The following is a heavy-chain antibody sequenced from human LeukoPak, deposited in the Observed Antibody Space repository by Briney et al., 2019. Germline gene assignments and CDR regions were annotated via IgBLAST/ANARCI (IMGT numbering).Heavy chain of an antibody. CDR1: GYTFTGYY. J-gene: IGHJ4*02. V-gene: IGHV1-2*02. D-gene: IGHD3-3*01. Sequence: ASVKVSCKASGYTFTGYYMHWVRQAPGQGLEWMGWINPNSGGTNYAQKFQGRVTMTRDTSISTAYMELSRLRSDDTAVYYCARVSGAVRDYLVTDYFDYWGQGTLVTVSS. CDR2: INPNSGGT. CDR3: ARVSGAVRDYLVTDYFDY.